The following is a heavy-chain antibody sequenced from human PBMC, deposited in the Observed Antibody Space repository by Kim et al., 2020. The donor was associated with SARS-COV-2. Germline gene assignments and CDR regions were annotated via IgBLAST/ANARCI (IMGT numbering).Heavy chain of an antibody. Sequence: SETLSLTCAVYGGSFSGYYWSWIRQPPGKRLEWIGEINHSGSTNYNPSLKSRVTISVDTSKNQFSLKLSSVTAADTAVYYCARVRSGGLYYYYYYGMDVWGQGTTVTVSS. CDR1: GGSFSGYY. J-gene: IGHJ6*02. CDR3: ARVRSGGLYYYYYYGMDV. V-gene: IGHV4-34*01. CDR2: INHSGST. D-gene: IGHD2-15*01.